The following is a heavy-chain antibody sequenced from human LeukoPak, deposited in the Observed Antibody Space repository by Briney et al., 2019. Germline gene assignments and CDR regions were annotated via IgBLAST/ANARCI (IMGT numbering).Heavy chain of an antibody. CDR3: AKHKYSSSPAWFDP. D-gene: IGHD6-6*01. V-gene: IGHV4-39*01. J-gene: IGHJ5*02. Sequence: SETLSLTCSVSGGSISSSSYYWGWIRQPPGKGLEWIATMYYSGITYYNPSLKSRVTISVDTSKNQFSLHLTSVTAADTAVYYCAKHKYSSSPAWFDPWGQGTLVTVSS. CDR2: MYYSGIT. CDR1: GGSISSSSYY.